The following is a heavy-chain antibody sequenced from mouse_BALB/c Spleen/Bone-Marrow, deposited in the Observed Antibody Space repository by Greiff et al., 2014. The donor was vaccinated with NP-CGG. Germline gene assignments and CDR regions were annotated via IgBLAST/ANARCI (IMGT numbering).Heavy chain of an antibody. CDR1: GFNIKDTY. Sequence: EVKLMESGAELVKPGASVKLSCTASGFNIKDTYMHWVKQRPEQGLEWIGRIGPANGNTKYDPKFQGKATITADTSSNTAYLQLSSLTSEDTAVYYCAIYYYGSSGFAYWGQGTLVTVSA. CDR3: AIYYYGSSGFAY. CDR2: IGPANGNT. J-gene: IGHJ3*01. D-gene: IGHD1-1*01. V-gene: IGHV14-3*02.